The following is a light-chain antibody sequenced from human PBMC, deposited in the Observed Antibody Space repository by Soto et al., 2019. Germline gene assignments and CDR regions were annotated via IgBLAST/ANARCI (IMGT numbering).Light chain of an antibody. V-gene: IGLV2-14*03. J-gene: IGLJ1*01. CDR1: SSDVGAYNY. Sequence: SALTQPASVSGSPGESITISCTGTSSDVGAYNYVSWYQQLPGKAPKLMVYDVSNRPSGVSNRFSGSKSGNTASLTISGLQAEDETDYYCFSYTTSSTYVLGTGTKVTVL. CDR2: DVS. CDR3: FSYTTSSTYV.